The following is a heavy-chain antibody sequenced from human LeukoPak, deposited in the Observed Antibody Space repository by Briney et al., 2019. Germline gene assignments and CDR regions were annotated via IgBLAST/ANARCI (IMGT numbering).Heavy chain of an antibody. CDR3: VRDFRSADY. Sequence: GGSLRLSCAASGFSFSTYCMHWVRQAPGKGPMWVSRICPDGTVTNYADSVKARFSISRDNARSTVYLQMNSLRAEDTAVYYCVRDFRSADYWGQGTLVTVSS. V-gene: IGHV3-74*01. CDR2: ICPDGTVT. CDR1: GFSFSTYC. J-gene: IGHJ4*02.